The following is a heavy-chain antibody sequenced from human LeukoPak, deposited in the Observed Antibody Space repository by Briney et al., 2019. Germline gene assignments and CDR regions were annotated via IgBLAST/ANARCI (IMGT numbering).Heavy chain of an antibody. Sequence: SETLPLTCAVYGGSFSGYYWSWIRQPPGKGLEWIGEINHSGSTNYNPSLKSRVTISVDTSKNQFSLKLSSVTAADTAVYYCATRARSGYDSSSWFDPWGQGTLVTVSS. CDR1: GGSFSGYY. D-gene: IGHD5-12*01. CDR3: ATRARSGYDSSSWFDP. V-gene: IGHV4-34*01. CDR2: INHSGST. J-gene: IGHJ5*02.